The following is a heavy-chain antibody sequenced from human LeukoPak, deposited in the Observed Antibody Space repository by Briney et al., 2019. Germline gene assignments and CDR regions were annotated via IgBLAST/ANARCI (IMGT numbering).Heavy chain of an antibody. Sequence: GGSLRLSCAASGFTVSSDYMSWVRQAPGKGLEWVSIIYSGGDTYYADSVKGRFTISRDNSKNTLYLQMNSLRAEDTAVYYCARDRYSKIFGGWGQGTLVTVSS. D-gene: IGHD3-3*01. CDR2: IYSGGDT. V-gene: IGHV3-66*02. CDR1: GFTVSSDY. J-gene: IGHJ4*02. CDR3: ARDRYSKIFGG.